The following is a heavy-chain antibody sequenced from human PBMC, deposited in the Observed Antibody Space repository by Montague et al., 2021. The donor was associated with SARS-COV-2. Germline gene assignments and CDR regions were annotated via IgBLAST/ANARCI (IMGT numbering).Heavy chain of an antibody. Sequence: SETLSLTCAVHGGSFSTYSWNWIRQPPGKGLEWIGEIHHSGSTNYNPSLKSRVTISADTSKNQFSLMLTSVAAADTAVYYCARLGDGVVPSPILGVGPYYSYYYMDVWGKGTTVTVSS. J-gene: IGHJ6*03. CDR3: ARLGDGVVPSPILGVGPYYSYYYMDV. D-gene: IGHD3-10*01. CDR2: IHHSGST. CDR1: GGSFSTYS. V-gene: IGHV4-34*01.